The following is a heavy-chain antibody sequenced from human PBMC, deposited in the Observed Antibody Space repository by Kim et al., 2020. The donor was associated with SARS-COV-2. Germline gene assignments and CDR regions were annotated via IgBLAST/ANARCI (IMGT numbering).Heavy chain of an antibody. CDR3: ATFPGEVVPAGVGRRFFDY. V-gene: IGHV4-31*03. J-gene: IGHJ4*02. Sequence: SETLSLTCTVSGGSFKSGGYYWSWVRQHPGKGLEWIGYIHYTGSTYYNPSLKSRVTTSMDTSKNQFSLKLTSVTAADTAIYYCATFPGEVVPAGVGRRFFDYWSQGTQVTVSS. CDR2: IHYTGST. D-gene: IGHD6-13*01. CDR1: GGSFKSGGYY.